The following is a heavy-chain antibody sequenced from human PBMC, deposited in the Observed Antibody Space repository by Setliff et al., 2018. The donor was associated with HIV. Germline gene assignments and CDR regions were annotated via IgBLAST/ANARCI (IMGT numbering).Heavy chain of an antibody. D-gene: IGHD1-26*01. CDR3: ARLGEHDAGDLDV. Sequence: KPSETLSLTCKVSGDSISSGGYYWTWIRKPAGKGLEWIGHIYTSGNTNYNPSLKSRVSISVATSKNQFFLTLTSVTAADSAVYYCARLGEHDAGDLDVWGKGTTVTSPQ. J-gene: IGHJ6*04. V-gene: IGHV4-61*09. CDR1: GDSISSGGYY. CDR2: IYTSGNT.